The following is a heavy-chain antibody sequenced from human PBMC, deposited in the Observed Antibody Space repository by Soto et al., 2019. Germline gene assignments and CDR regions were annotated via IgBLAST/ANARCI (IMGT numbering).Heavy chain of an antibody. CDR1: GYTFTSYY. CDR2: INPSGGST. D-gene: IGHD1-26*01. Sequence: QVQLVQSGAEVKKPGASVKVSCKASGYTFTSYYMHWVRQAPGQGLEWMGIINPSGGSTSYAQKFQGRVPMTRDTSTSTVYMELSSLRSEDTAVYYCARDAEYSGSYSYFDYWGQGTLVTVSS. J-gene: IGHJ4*02. CDR3: ARDAEYSGSYSYFDY. V-gene: IGHV1-46*01.